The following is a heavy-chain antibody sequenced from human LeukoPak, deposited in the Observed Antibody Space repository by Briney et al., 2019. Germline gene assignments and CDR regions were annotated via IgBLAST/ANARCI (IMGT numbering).Heavy chain of an antibody. V-gene: IGHV4-59*01. Sequence: SETLSLTCTVFGGSISSYYWSWIRQPPGKGLEWIGYIYYSGSTNYNPSLKSRVTISVDTSKNQFSLKLSSVTAADTAVYYCARDRSGSWYDNWFDPWGQGTLVTVSS. D-gene: IGHD6-13*01. CDR2: IYYSGST. CDR3: ARDRSGSWYDNWFDP. CDR1: GGSISSYY. J-gene: IGHJ5*02.